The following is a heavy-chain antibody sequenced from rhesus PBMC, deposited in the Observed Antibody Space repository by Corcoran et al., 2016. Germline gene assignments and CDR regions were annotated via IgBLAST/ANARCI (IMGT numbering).Heavy chain of an antibody. CDR2: IFGSGGIP. Sequence: QLQLQESGPGLVKPSETLSLTCAVSGGSISSNYWSWIRQPPGKGPEGFGSIFGSGGIPDHNASLHSRVTVSTAKPKNQLSLKLSAVIAADTAVNYCAGERPPRMITFTQGARFDVWGPGVLVTVSS. J-gene: IGHJ5-1*01. D-gene: IGHD3-9*01. CDR1: GGSISSNY. V-gene: IGHV4-173*01. CDR3: AGERPPRMITFTQGARFDV.